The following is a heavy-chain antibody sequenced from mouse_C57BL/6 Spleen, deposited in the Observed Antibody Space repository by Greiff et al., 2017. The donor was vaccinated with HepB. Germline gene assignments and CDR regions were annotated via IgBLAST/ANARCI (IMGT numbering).Heavy chain of an antibody. V-gene: IGHV1-15*01. CDR2: IDPETGGT. CDR3: TRGNWDVDY. Sequence: QVQLQQSGAELVRPGASVTLSCKASGYTFTDYEMHWVKQTPVHGLEWIGAIDPETGGTAYNQKFKGKAILTADKSSSTAYMELRSLTSEDSAVYYCTRGNWDVDYWGQGTTLTVSS. CDR1: GYTFTDYE. D-gene: IGHD4-1*01. J-gene: IGHJ2*01.